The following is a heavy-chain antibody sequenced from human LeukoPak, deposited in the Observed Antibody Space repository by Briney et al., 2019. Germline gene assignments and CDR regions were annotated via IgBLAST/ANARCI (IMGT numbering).Heavy chain of an antibody. CDR2: IYYSGST. V-gene: IGHV4-59*12. D-gene: IGHD6-13*01. CDR1: GGSISSYY. CDR3: ARGSSSWYHEGPRRYYYYMDV. J-gene: IGHJ6*03. Sequence: SETLSLTCTVSGGSISSYYWSWLRQPPGKGLEWIGYIYYSGSTNYNPSLKSRVTISVDTSKNQFSLKLSSVTAADTAVYYCARGSSSWYHEGPRRYYYYMDVWGKGTTVTVSS.